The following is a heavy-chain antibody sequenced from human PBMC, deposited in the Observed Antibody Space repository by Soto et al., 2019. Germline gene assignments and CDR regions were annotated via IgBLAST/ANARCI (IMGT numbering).Heavy chain of an antibody. CDR3: ARGSGSIWFDY. J-gene: IGHJ4*02. D-gene: IGHD3-16*01. Sequence: ASVKVSCKPSGYTFTASYIHWVRQAPGQGLEWMGWMATRTGDTRFAQKFQGRVSMTRDTSIGTAYMELTTLTLDDTAVYYCARGSGSIWFDYWGQGTQVTVSS. CDR1: GYTFTASY. V-gene: IGHV1-2*02. CDR2: MATRTGDT.